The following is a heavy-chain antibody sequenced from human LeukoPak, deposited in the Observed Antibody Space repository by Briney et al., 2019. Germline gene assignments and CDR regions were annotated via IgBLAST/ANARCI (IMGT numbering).Heavy chain of an antibody. CDR2: INPNSGGT. D-gene: IGHD6-19*01. CDR1: GYTFTGYH. J-gene: IGHJ4*02. Sequence: GASVKGSCKASGYTFTGYHMHWVRQAPGQGLEWMGWINPNSGGTNYAQKFQGRVTMTRDTSISTAYMELSRLRSDDTAVYYCASGRVAVAAHFQRTSPDFDYWGQGTLVTVSS. CDR3: ASGRVAVAAHFQRTSPDFDY. V-gene: IGHV1-2*02.